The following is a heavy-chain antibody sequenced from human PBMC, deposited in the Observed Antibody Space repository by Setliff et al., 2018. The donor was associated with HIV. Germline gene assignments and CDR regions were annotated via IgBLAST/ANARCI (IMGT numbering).Heavy chain of an antibody. D-gene: IGHD3-22*01. CDR1: ADTFSSHV. Sequence: SVKVSCKASADTFSSHVISWFRQAPGQGLEWMGGIIPIFGSANFPQNFQGRLTITVDEPTSTAYMELRNLTSDDTAVYYCARQGAGYYYDSSEYYTGNGFDMWGQGTMVTVSS. V-gene: IGHV1-69*13. J-gene: IGHJ3*02. CDR2: IIPIFGSA. CDR3: ARQGAGYYYDSSEYYTGNGFDM.